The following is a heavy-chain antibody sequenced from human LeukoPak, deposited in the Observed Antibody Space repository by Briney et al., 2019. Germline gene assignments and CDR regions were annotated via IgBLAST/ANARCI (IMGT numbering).Heavy chain of an antibody. CDR2: IIPIFGTA. D-gene: IGHD3-9*01. CDR1: GGTFSSYA. J-gene: IGHJ3*02. CDR3: AIPGKNYDILTGYYFDI. V-gene: IGHV1-69*05. Sequence: ASVKVSCKASGGTFSSYAISWVRQAPGQGLEWMGGIIPIFGTANYAQKFQGRVTITTDESTSTAYMELSSLRSEDTAVYYCAIPGKNYDILTGYYFDIWGQGTMVTVSS.